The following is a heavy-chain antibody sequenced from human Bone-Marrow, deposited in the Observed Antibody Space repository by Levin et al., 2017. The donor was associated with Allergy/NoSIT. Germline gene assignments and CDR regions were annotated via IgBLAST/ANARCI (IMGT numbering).Heavy chain of an antibody. CDR3: GRHAALHDYGGDKYRGGVDG. V-gene: IGHV4-39*01. CDR1: GASISTNNYY. Sequence: SETLSLTCTVSGASISTNNYYWGWFRQPPGKGLEWIGSIYYSESTYYTPSLKSRVTISVDTSKNQFSLKVRSVTAAATAVYYCGRHAALHDYGGDKYRGGVDGWGQGTTVTVSS. J-gene: IGHJ6*02. D-gene: IGHD4-23*01. CDR2: IYYSEST.